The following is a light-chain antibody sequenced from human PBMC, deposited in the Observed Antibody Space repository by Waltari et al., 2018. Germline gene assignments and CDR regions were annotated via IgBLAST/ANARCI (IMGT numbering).Light chain of an antibody. CDR1: TSDVGGYNL. CDR2: EGT. J-gene: IGLJ2*01. V-gene: IGLV2-23*01. CDR3: SSYARSDNSVL. Sequence: QSALTQPASVSGSPGQSITISCTGSTSDVGGYNLVSWYRQFPNKAPQLIIYEGTRRPSGVSRRFSASKSGNTASLTSSGLQAEDEALYFCSSYARSDNSVLFGGGTQLSVL.